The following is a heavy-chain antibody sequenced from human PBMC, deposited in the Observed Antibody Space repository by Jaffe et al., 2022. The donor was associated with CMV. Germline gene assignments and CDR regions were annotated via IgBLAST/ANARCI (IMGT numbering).Heavy chain of an antibody. CDR1: GFSLSTSGVG. Sequence: QITLKESGPTLVKPTQTLTLTCTFSGFSLSTSGVGVGWIRQPPGKALEWLALIYWDDDKRYSPSLKSRLTITKDTSKNQVVLTMTNMDPVDTATYYCAHRRAEWELSYFDYWGQGTLVTVSS. J-gene: IGHJ4*02. D-gene: IGHD1-26*01. CDR2: IYWDDDK. V-gene: IGHV2-5*02. CDR3: AHRRAEWELSYFDY.